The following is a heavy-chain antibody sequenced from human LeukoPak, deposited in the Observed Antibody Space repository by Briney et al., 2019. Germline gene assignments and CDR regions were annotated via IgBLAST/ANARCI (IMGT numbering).Heavy chain of an antibody. J-gene: IGHJ3*02. CDR2: MNPNRGNT. V-gene: IGHV1-8*03. CDR3: ARDLSILTGYYDAFDI. D-gene: IGHD3-9*01. Sequence: ASVKVSCKASGYTFTSYDINWVRQATGQGLEWMGWMNPNRGNTGYAQKFQGRVTITRNTSISTAYMELSSLRSDDTAVYYCARDLSILTGYYDAFDIWGQGTMVTVSS. CDR1: GYTFTSYD.